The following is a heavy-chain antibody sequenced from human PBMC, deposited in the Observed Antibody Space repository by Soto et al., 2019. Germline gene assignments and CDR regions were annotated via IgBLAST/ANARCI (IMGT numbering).Heavy chain of an antibody. D-gene: IGHD1-7*01. J-gene: IGHJ4*02. CDR2: IKSQTDGGRI. Sequence: EVQVVESGGGLVKPGGSLRLSCEVSGLPFAKVWMSWIRQAPGKGLEWVGRIKSQTDGGRIDYAAPVKGRFTISRDDSKNTLYLQMNSQKTEDTAVYYCTTSVTGTPRAIDYWGQGNLATVSS. CDR3: TTSVTGTPRAIDY. V-gene: IGHV3-15*01. CDR1: GLPFAKVW.